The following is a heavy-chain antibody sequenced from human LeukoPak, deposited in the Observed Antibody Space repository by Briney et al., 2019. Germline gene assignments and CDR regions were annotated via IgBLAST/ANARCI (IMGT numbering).Heavy chain of an antibody. Sequence: SQTLSLTCTVSGGSISSGGYYWSWIRQHPGKGLEWIGYIYYSGSTYYNPSLKSRVTISVDTFKNQFSLKLSSVTAADTAVYYCARGVDIVVVPAAQYYFDYWGQGTLVTVSS. CDR2: IYYSGST. D-gene: IGHD2-2*01. V-gene: IGHV4-31*03. CDR1: GGSISSGGYY. CDR3: ARGVDIVVVPAAQYYFDY. J-gene: IGHJ4*02.